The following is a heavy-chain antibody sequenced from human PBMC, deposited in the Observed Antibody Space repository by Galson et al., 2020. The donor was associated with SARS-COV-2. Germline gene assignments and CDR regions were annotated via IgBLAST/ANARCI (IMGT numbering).Heavy chain of an antibody. J-gene: IGHJ5*02. Sequence: SETLSFTCTVSGGSISSSSYYWGWIRQPPGEGLEWIGSIYYSGNTYYNPSLKSRVTIAVDTTENHFPLKLSSMTAADTAVYHCARHDKRIIGWFDPWGQGTLVIVSS. CDR3: ARHDKRIIGWFDP. CDR1: GGSISSSSYY. CDR2: IYYSGNT. D-gene: IGHD2-15*01. V-gene: IGHV4-39*01.